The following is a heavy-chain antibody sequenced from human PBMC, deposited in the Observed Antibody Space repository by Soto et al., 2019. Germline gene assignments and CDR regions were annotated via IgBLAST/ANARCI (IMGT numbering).Heavy chain of an antibody. CDR2: INHSGST. Sequence: QVQLQQWGVGLLKPSETLSLTCAVYGGSFSGYYWTWIRQPPGTGLEWIGEINHSGSTNYNPSLKTRVTISVDTSKNQFSLKLTSVTAAATAVYYCARDKITGLFDYWGQGTLVTVSS. J-gene: IGHJ4*02. CDR3: ARDKITGLFDY. D-gene: IGHD2-8*02. CDR1: GGSFSGYY. V-gene: IGHV4-34*01.